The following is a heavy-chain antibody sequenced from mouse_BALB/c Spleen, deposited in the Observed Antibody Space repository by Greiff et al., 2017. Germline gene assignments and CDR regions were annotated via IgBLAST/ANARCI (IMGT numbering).Heavy chain of an antibody. D-gene: IGHD1-1*01. V-gene: IGHV3-6*02. J-gene: IGHJ2*01. CDR2: ISYDGSN. Sequence: EVKLMESGPGLVKPSQSLSLTCSVTGYSITSGYYWNWIRQFPGNKLEWMGYISYDGSNNYNPSLKNRISITRDTSKNQFFLKLNSVTTEDTATYYCASFITTVVANFDYWGQGTTLTVSS. CDR1: GYSITSGYY. CDR3: ASFITTVVANFDY.